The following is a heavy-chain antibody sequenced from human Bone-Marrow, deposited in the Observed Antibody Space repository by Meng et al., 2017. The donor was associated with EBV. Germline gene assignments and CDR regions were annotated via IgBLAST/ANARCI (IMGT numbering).Heavy chain of an antibody. CDR2: INEDGSVI. V-gene: IGHV3-74*01. D-gene: IGHD2-21*01. J-gene: IGHJ4*02. Sequence: EARVGGSGGGLVQPGGSLRLSCAASGITLSSYWVHWVRQVPGKGLVWVSRINEDGSVINYADSVKGRFFISRDNAKNIVYLQMNNLRTEDTAVYYCAKDCFGDKDSWGQGALVTVSS. CDR3: AKDCFGDKDS. CDR1: GITLSSYW.